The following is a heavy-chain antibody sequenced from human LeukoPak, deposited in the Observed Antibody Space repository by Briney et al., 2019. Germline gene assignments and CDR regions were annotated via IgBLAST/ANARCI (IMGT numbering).Heavy chain of an antibody. CDR3: ARVRDYYDSRGYYFEYFDH. Sequence: PGGSLRLSCAASGFTFSTFAMIWVRQPPGKGLEWVSVLYSGGSTNYADSVKGRFTISRDNSKNTLYLQMNSLRAEDTAVYYCARVRDYYDSRGYYFEYFDHWGQGTLVAVSS. CDR2: LYSGGST. J-gene: IGHJ1*01. CDR1: GFTFSTFA. D-gene: IGHD3-22*01. V-gene: IGHV3-53*01.